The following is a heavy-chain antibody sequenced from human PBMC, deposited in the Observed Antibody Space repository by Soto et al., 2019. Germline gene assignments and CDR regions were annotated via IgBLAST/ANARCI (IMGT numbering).Heavy chain of an antibody. V-gene: IGHV3-48*01. Sequence: VQLVESGGGLVQPGGSLRLSCAASGFTFSSYSMNWVRQAPGKGLEWVSYISSSSSTIYYADSVKGRFTISRDNAKNSLYLQMNSLRAEDTAVYYCARFRAGYYYYYMDVWGKGTTVTVSS. D-gene: IGHD3-10*01. CDR1: GFTFSSYS. J-gene: IGHJ6*03. CDR2: ISSSSSTI. CDR3: ARFRAGYYYYYMDV.